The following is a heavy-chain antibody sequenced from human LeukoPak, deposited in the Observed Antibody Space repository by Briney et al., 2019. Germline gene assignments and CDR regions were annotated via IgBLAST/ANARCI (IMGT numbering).Heavy chain of an antibody. V-gene: IGHV3-11*04. D-gene: IGHD1-26*01. CDR2: ISSSGSTI. J-gene: IGHJ4*02. Sequence: GGSLRLSCAASGFTFSDYYMSWIRQAPGKGLEWVSYISSSGSTIYYADSVKGRFTISRDNAKNSLYLQMNSLRAEDTAIYYCAKMGEWELLYVDYWGQGILVTVSS. CDR1: GFTFSDYY. CDR3: AKMGEWELLYVDY.